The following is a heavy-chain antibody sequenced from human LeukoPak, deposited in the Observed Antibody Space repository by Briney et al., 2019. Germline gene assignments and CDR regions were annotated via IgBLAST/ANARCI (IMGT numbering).Heavy chain of an antibody. V-gene: IGHV5-51*01. Sequence: GESLLISCKGSRYSFTTYWLGWVRPMPGKGLDWMGLIYPCDSDTRYSPSFQGHVTISADKSISTAYLQWSSLKASDTAIYYCARRGGGLDYWGQGTLVTVSS. D-gene: IGHD2-15*01. CDR1: RYSFTTYW. CDR3: ARRGGGLDY. CDR2: IYPCDSDT. J-gene: IGHJ4*02.